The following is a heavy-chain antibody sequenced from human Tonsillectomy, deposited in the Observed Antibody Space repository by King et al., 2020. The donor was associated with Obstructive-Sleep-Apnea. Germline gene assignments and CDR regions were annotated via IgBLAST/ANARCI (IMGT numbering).Heavy chain of an antibody. CDR3: ARDGTGSYSGFDF. CDR2: ISAYNGNT. Sequence: QLVQSGAEVKKPGASVKVSCKGSGYIFSTYGINWVRQAPGQGLEWMGWISAYNGNTNYAQKFQGRVTMTTDTSTNTAYMELRSLRSDDTAVYYCARDGTGSYSGFDFWGQGTLVTVSS. V-gene: IGHV1-18*01. CDR1: GYIFSTYG. D-gene: IGHD1-26*01. J-gene: IGHJ4*02.